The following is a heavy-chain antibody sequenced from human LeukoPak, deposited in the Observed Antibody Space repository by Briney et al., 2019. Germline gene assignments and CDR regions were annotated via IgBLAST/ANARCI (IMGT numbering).Heavy chain of an antibody. CDR1: GFTFDDYA. Sequence: PGRSLRLSCAASGFTFDDYAMHWVRQAPGKGLEWVSLISGDGGSTYYADSVKGRFTISRDNSKNSLYLQMNSLRTEDTALYYCASLPDLAFDIWGQGTMVTVSS. CDR3: ASLPDLAFDI. D-gene: IGHD3-3*01. V-gene: IGHV3-43*02. CDR2: ISGDGGST. J-gene: IGHJ3*02.